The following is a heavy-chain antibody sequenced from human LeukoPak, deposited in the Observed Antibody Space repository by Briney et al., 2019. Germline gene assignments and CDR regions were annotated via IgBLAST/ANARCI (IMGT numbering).Heavy chain of an antibody. Sequence: PSETLSLTCAVSGGSISSTNWWSWVRPPPGKGLEWIGKIFHRGSTNYNPTLKRRVTISVDKSKNQFSLKLTSVTAADTAVYYCARAGVVVTNDAFDIWGQGTMVIVSS. J-gene: IGHJ3*02. CDR1: GGSISSTNW. CDR2: IFHRGST. V-gene: IGHV4-4*02. D-gene: IGHD3-22*01. CDR3: ARAGVVVTNDAFDI.